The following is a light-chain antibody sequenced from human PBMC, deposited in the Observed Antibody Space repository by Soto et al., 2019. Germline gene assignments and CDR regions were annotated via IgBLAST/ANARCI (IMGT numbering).Light chain of an antibody. Sequence: DIQMTQSPSILSASVGDRVAITCRASESISSWLAWYQQKPGKAPKLLIYKASTLESGVPSRFSGSGSGTDFTLIISSLQPDDYATYYCQQYNSYSRTFGPGTKVEIK. CDR1: ESISSW. J-gene: IGKJ1*01. V-gene: IGKV1-5*03. CDR3: QQYNSYSRT. CDR2: KAS.